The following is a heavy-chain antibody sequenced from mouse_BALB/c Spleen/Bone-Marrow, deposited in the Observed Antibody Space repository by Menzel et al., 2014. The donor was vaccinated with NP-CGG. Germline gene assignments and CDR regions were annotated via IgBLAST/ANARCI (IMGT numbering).Heavy chain of an antibody. D-gene: IGHD2-2*01. CDR1: GFNIKDTY. Sequence: EVQLQESGAELVKPGASVKLSCTASGFNIKDTYMHWVKQGPEQGLEWIGRIDPANGNTKYDPKFQGKATITADTSSNTAYLQLSSLTSEDTAVYYCARWLPLAYWGQGTLVTVSA. CDR3: ARWLPLAY. J-gene: IGHJ3*01. CDR2: IDPANGNT. V-gene: IGHV14-3*02.